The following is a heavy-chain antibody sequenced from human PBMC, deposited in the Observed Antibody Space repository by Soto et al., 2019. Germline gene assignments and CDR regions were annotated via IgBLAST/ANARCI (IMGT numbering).Heavy chain of an antibody. CDR2: IYPGDSDT. J-gene: IGHJ5*02. Sequence: GESLKISCKGSGYSFTSYWIGWVRQVPGKGLEWMGIIYPGDSDTRYSPSFQGQVTISADKSISTAYLQWSSLKASDTAMYYCARREYCGGDCDWFDPWGQGTLVTVSS. CDR1: GYSFTSYW. CDR3: ARREYCGGDCDWFDP. D-gene: IGHD2-21*02. V-gene: IGHV5-51*01.